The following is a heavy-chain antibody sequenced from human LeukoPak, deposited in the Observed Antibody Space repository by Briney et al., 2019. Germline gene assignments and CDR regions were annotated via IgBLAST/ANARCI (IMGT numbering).Heavy chain of an antibody. CDR3: ARGGIVRPRDASDI. V-gene: IGHV4-4*07. CDR2: IYTSGST. Sequence: SETLSLTCTVSGGSISSYYWSWIRQPAGKGLEWIGRIYTSGSTNYNPSLKSRVTISVDTSKNQFSLKLSSVTAADTAVYYCARGGIVRPRDASDIWGQGTMVTVSS. CDR1: GGSISSYY. D-gene: IGHD2-15*01. J-gene: IGHJ3*02.